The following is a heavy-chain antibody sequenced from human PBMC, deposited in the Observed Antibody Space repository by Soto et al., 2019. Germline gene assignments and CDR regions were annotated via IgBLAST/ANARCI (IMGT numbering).Heavy chain of an antibody. CDR3: PRDLNPPEGHYYCYYIDV. CDR2: VIPILGIA. V-gene: IGHV1-69*08. J-gene: IGHJ6*03. CDR1: GGTFSSYT. Sequence: QVQLVQSGAEVTKPGSSVKVSCKASGGTFSSYTISWVRQAPGQGLEWMGRVIPILGIANYAQKFQGRVTITADKHPNTAYMELSSLRSEDRAVYYCPRDLNPPEGHYYCYYIDVWGKGTTVTVSS.